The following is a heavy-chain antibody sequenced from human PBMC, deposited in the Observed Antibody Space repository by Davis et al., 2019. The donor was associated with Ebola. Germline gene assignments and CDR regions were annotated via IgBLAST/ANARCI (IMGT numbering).Heavy chain of an antibody. CDR1: GGTFTSYG. J-gene: IGHJ4*02. CDR2: MNPNSGNT. D-gene: IGHD1-26*01. Sequence: ASVKVSCKASGGTFTSYGISWVRQATGQGLEWMGWMNPNSGNTGYAQKFQGRITMTRNISISTAYMELSSLRSEDTAVYYCARRVGARSGFDYWGQGSLVTVSS. V-gene: IGHV1-8*02. CDR3: ARRVGARSGFDY.